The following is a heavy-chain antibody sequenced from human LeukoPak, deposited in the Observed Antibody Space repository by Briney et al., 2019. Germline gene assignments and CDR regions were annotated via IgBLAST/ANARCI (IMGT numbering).Heavy chain of an antibody. V-gene: IGHV3-23*01. CDR1: GFTFSSYA. Sequence: GGSLRLSCAASGFTFSSYAMSWVRQAPGKGLEWVSAISGSGGSTYYADSVKGRFTTSRDNSKNTLYLQMNSLRAEDTAVYYCAKRSGGYSYGALSDYWGQGTLVTVSS. CDR2: ISGSGGST. D-gene: IGHD5-18*01. CDR3: AKRSGGYSYGALSDY. J-gene: IGHJ4*02.